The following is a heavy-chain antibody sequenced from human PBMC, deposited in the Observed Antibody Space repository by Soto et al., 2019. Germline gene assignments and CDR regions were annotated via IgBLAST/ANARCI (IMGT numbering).Heavy chain of an antibody. D-gene: IGHD2-2*03. CDR3: ARVWIRGMDV. J-gene: IGHJ6*02. Sequence: QVQLQQWGAGLLKPSETLSLTCAVYGGSFSGYYWSWIRQPPGKGLEWIGEINHSGSTNYNPSLKSRVTISVDTSKNHFSLKLSSVTAADTAVYYCARVWIRGMDVWGQGTTVTVSS. CDR1: GGSFSGYY. V-gene: IGHV4-34*01. CDR2: INHSGST.